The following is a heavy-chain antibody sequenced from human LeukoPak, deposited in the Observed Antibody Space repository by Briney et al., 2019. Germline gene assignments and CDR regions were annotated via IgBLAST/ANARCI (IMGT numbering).Heavy chain of an antibody. Sequence: ASVKVCCKASGYTFTSYYMHWVRQAPGQGLEWMGIINPSGGSTSYAQKFQGRVTMTRDTSTSTVYMELSSLRSEDTAVYYCARDRGVPAAIGLKYYYYGMDVWGQGTTVTVSS. J-gene: IGHJ6*02. CDR2: INPSGGST. CDR1: GYTFTSYY. V-gene: IGHV1-46*01. D-gene: IGHD2-2*02. CDR3: ARDRGVPAAIGLKYYYYGMDV.